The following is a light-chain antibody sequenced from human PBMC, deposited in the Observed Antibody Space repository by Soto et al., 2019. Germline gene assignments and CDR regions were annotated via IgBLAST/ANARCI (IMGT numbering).Light chain of an antibody. CDR2: EGT. J-gene: IGLJ1*01. CDR1: SSGVGTYRL. CDR3: CSSAPSRTVV. V-gene: IGLV2-23*01. Sequence: QSALTQPASVSGSPGQSITITCTGSSSGVGTYRLVSWYQCHPGKVPKLIIYEGTKRPSGVSNRFSGSEPGNTASLTISGLQAEDEADYYCCSSAPSRTVVFGTGTKVTVL.